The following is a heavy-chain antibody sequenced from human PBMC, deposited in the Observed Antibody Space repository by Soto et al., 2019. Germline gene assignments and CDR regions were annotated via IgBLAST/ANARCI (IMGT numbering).Heavy chain of an antibody. CDR3: ARPLWRNDYDWGYFDL. V-gene: IGHV3-30-3*01. Sequence: QVQLVESGGGVVQPGRSLRLSCAASGFTFSSYAMHWVRQAPGKGLEWVAVISYDGSNKYYADSVKGRFTISRDNSKNSLYLQRNSRRAEDTAVYYCARPLWRNDYDWGYFDLWGRGTLVTVSS. D-gene: IGHD3-16*01. CDR2: ISYDGSNK. J-gene: IGHJ2*01. CDR1: GFTFSSYA.